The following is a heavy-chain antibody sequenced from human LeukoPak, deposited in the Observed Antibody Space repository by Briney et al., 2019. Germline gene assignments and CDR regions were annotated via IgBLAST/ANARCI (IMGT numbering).Heavy chain of an antibody. Sequence: PSETLSLTCTVSGGSISTGDYYWSWIRQPPGKGLEWIVYIYYTGSTYYNPSLKSRVTISVDTSKNQFSLKLSSVTAADTAVHYCARGDFAYYFDYWGQGTLVTVSS. CDR3: ARGDFAYYFDY. CDR2: IYYTGST. V-gene: IGHV4-30-4*08. J-gene: IGHJ4*02. CDR1: GGSISTGDYY.